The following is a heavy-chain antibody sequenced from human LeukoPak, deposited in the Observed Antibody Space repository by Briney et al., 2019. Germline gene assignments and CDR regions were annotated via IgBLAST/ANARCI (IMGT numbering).Heavy chain of an antibody. Sequence: SVNVSCKASGGTFSSYPISWVRQAPGQGLDWMGGINPIFGKANYAQKFQGRVTITADECTSKANMELSSLRSEDTAVYYCAGDNIVVVPSYRAFDIWGQGTMVTVSS. J-gene: IGHJ3*02. CDR1: GGTFSSYP. CDR2: INPIFGKA. CDR3: AGDNIVVVPSYRAFDI. D-gene: IGHD2-2*01. V-gene: IGHV1-69*13.